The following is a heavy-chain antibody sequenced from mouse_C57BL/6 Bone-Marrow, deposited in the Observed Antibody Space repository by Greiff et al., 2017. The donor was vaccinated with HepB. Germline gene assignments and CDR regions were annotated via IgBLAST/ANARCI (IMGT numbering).Heavy chain of an antibody. V-gene: IGHV5-6*01. D-gene: IGHD2-4*01. CDR1: GFTFSSYG. CDR3: ARHLYYDYDEGYAMDY. CDR2: ISSGGSYT. Sequence: EVQRVESGGDLVKPGGSLKLSCAASGFTFSSYGMSWVRQTPDKRLEWVATISSGGSYTYYPDSVKGRFTISRDNAKNTLYLQMSSLKSEDTAMYYCARHLYYDYDEGYAMDYWGQGTSVTVSS. J-gene: IGHJ4*01.